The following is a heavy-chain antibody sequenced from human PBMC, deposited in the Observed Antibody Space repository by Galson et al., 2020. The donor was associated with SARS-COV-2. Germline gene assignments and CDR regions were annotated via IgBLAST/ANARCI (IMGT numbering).Heavy chain of an antibody. CDR2: ISHSGST. D-gene: IGHD3-10*01. V-gene: IGHV4-34*01. J-gene: IGHJ6*03. Sequence: SQTLSLTCAVYGGSFSDHSWTWVRQPPGKGLEWIGEISHSGSTNYSPSLKSRVFMSVDTSKNQFSLKVRSVTAADTAVYYCARGGSRPIMAFDYYYFYMDVWGKGPRSPSP. CDR3: ARGGSRPIMAFDYYYFYMDV. CDR1: GGSFSDHS.